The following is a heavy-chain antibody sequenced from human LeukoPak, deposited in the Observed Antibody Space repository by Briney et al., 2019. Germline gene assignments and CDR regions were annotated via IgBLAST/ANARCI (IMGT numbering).Heavy chain of an antibody. V-gene: IGHV3-23*01. CDR3: AELGITMIGGV. CDR2: ISDGGTIT. CDR1: GFTFSDYS. D-gene: IGHD3-10*02. J-gene: IGHJ6*04. Sequence: GGSLRLSCAASGFTFSDYSMSWVRQAPGKGLKWVSTISDGGTITYYADSVKGRFTISRDNSKNTLFLQMSSLRAEDTAVYYCAELGITMIGGVWGKGTTVTISS.